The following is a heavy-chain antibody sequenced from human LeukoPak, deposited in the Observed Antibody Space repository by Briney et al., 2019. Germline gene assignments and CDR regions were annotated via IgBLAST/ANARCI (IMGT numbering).Heavy chain of an antibody. CDR1: GFTFSSYS. CDR2: ISSSSSYI. CDR3: ARDTTVVGLVGGGDDY. V-gene: IGHV3-21*01. D-gene: IGHD1-26*01. Sequence: GGSLRLSCAASGFTFSSYSMNWVRQAPGKGLEWVSSISSSSSYIYYADSVKGRFTISRDNAKNSLYLRMNSLRAEDTAVYYCARDTTVVGLVGGGDDYWGQGTLVTVSS. J-gene: IGHJ4*02.